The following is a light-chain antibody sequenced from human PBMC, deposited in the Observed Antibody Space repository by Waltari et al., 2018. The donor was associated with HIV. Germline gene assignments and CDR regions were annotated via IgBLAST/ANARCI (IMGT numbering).Light chain of an antibody. V-gene: IGLV2-14*03. CDR1: SRAIGGYNY. CDR2: DAS. J-gene: IGLJ2*01. CDR3: SSFSITSTLVV. Sequence: QSALTQPASVSGSPGQSITISCTGTSRAIGGYNYVSWYQQHPGKAPKLMIFDASNRPSGISNRFSGSKSRNTASLTISGLQADDEAHYFCSSFSITSTLVVFGGGTKLTVL.